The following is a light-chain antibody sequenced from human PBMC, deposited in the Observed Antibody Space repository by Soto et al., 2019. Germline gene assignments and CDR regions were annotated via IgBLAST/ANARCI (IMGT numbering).Light chain of an antibody. Sequence: QSVLTQPPSVSGAPGQRVTISCTGSSSNIGADYDVHWYQHLPGRAPKLLIYGNTNRPSGVPDRFSGSRSGTSASLAITGLQAEDEADYYCQSYDNTMSGYVFGTGTNATVL. V-gene: IGLV1-40*01. CDR2: GNT. CDR1: SSNIGADYD. J-gene: IGLJ1*01. CDR3: QSYDNTMSGYV.